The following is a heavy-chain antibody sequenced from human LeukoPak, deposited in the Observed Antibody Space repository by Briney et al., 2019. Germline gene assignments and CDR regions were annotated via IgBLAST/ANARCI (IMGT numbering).Heavy chain of an antibody. V-gene: IGHV3-7*03. CDR2: IKEDGSEK. J-gene: IGHJ4*02. CDR1: GLTFSSYW. Sequence: GGSLRLSCAASGLTFSSYWMSWVRQAPGKGLEWVANIKEDGSEKYYVDSVKGRFTISRDNAKNSLYLQMNSLRAEDTAVYYCARERDCSSTSCYVNDYWGQGTLVTVSS. D-gene: IGHD2-2*01. CDR3: ARERDCSSTSCYVNDY.